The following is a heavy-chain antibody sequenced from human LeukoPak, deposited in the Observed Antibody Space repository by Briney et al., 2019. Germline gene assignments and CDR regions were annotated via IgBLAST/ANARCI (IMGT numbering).Heavy chain of an antibody. CDR3: ARDPDGSGEYWKGFFDY. D-gene: IGHD6-19*01. CDR2: INWNGGST. V-gene: IGHV3-20*04. CDR1: GFTFDDYG. J-gene: IGHJ4*02. Sequence: PGGSLRLSCAASGFTFDDYGMSWVRHVPGKGLEWVSGINWNGGSTGYADSVKGRFTISRDNAKSSLYLQMNSLRAEDTAFYYCARDPDGSGEYWKGFFDYWGQGTLVTVSS.